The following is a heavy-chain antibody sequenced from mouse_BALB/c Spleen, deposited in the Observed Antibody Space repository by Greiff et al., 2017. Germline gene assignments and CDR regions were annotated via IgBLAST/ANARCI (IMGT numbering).Heavy chain of an antibody. Sequence: EVMLVESGGGLVQPGGSLKLSCAASGFTFSSYGMSWVRQTPDKRLELVATINSNGGSTYYPDSVKGRFTISRDNAKNTLYLQMSSLKSEDTAMYYCARARGTTATGGFDYWGQGTTLTVSS. CDR1: GFTFSSYG. D-gene: IGHD1-2*01. V-gene: IGHV5-6-3*01. CDR3: ARARGTTATGGFDY. J-gene: IGHJ2*01. CDR2: INSNGGST.